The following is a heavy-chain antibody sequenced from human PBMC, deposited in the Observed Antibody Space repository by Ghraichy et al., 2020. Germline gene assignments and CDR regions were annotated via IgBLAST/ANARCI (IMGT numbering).Heavy chain of an antibody. Sequence: ESLNISCAVYGGSFSGYYWSWIRQPPGKGLEWIGEINHSGSTNYNPSLKSRVTISVDTSKNQFSLKLSSVTAADTAVYYCARGLRQVVYANHYYYYYGMDVWGQGTTVTVSS. D-gene: IGHD2-8*02. J-gene: IGHJ6*02. CDR3: ARGLRQVVYANHYYYYYGMDV. CDR1: GGSFSGYY. CDR2: INHSGST. V-gene: IGHV4-34*01.